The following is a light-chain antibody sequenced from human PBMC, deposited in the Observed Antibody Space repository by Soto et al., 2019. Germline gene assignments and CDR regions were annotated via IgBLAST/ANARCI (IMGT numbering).Light chain of an antibody. Sequence: VLTQSPGTLSLTQGERATLSCGASQSVDSSYVAWYQQKPGLAPRLLMFDASSRANGIPDRFRGSGSGTGFTLTISSLEPEDFAVYYCQQYSISLWTFCQGTKVDIK. CDR2: DAS. CDR3: QQYSISLWT. J-gene: IGKJ1*01. CDR1: QSVDSSY. V-gene: IGKV3D-20*01.